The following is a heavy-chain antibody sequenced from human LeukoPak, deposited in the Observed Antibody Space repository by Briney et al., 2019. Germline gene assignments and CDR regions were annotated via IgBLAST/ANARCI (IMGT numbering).Heavy chain of an antibody. CDR1: GFTVSSNY. J-gene: IGHJ4*02. Sequence: GGSLRLSCAASGFTVSSNYMSWVRQAPGKGLEWVSVIYSGGSTYYADSVKGRFTISRDNSKNTLYLQMNSLRAEDTAVYNCARESGNYYGSGSYYVWGQGTLVTVSS. D-gene: IGHD3-10*01. CDR2: IYSGGST. CDR3: ARESGNYYGSGSYYV. V-gene: IGHV3-53*01.